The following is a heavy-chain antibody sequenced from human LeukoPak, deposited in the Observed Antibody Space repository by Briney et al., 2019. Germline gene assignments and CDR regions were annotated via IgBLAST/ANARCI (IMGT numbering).Heavy chain of an antibody. CDR3: ASAYCGGDCHSANYYYGMDV. Sequence: GASVTVSCKASGYTFTSYDIKWVRQATGQGLEWMGWMNPNSGNTGYAQKFQGRVTMTRNTSISTAYMELSSLRSEDTAVYYCASAYCGGDCHSANYYYGMDVWGQGTTVTVSS. J-gene: IGHJ6*02. CDR2: MNPNSGNT. D-gene: IGHD2-21*02. CDR1: GYTFTSYD. V-gene: IGHV1-8*01.